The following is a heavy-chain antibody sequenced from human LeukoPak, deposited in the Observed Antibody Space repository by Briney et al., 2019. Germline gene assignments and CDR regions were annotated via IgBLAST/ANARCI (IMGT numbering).Heavy chain of an antibody. Sequence: ASVKVSCKASGYTFTSNYIHWVRQAPGQGLEWMGMIYPRDGSTSYAQKFQGRVTVTRDSSTSTVHMELSGLRSEDTAVYYCARDQEGFDYWGQGTLVTVSS. CDR3: ARDQEGFDY. CDR1: GYTFTSNY. J-gene: IGHJ4*02. CDR2: IYPRDGST. V-gene: IGHV1-46*01.